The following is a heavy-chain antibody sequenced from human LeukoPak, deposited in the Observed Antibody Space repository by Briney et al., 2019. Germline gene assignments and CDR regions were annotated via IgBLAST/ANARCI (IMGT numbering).Heavy chain of an antibody. D-gene: IGHD3-22*01. J-gene: IGHJ3*02. Sequence: ASVKVSCKASGYTFTSYDINWVRQATGQGLEWMGWMNPNSGNTGYAQKFQGRVTMTRNTSISTAYMELSSLRSEDTAVYYCARGIDSSGYYPGAFDIWGQGTMVTVSS. CDR3: ARGIDSSGYYPGAFDI. CDR1: GYTFTSYD. CDR2: MNPNSGNT. V-gene: IGHV1-8*01.